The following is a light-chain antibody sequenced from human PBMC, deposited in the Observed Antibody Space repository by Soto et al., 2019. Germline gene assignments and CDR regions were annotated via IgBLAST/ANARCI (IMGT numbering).Light chain of an antibody. V-gene: IGLV2-14*03. Sequence: QSVLTQPPSVSAAPGQKVTISCSGSSSNIGDNYVSWYQQHPGKAPKLMISEVTNRPSGVSNRFSGSKSGNTASLTISGLQAEDEANYYCSSYTTSNTWVFGGGTKLTVL. CDR3: SSYTTSNTWV. J-gene: IGLJ3*02. CDR1: SSNIGDNY. CDR2: EVT.